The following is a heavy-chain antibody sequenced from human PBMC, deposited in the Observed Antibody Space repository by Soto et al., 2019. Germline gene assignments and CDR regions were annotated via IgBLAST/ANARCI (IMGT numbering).Heavy chain of an antibody. CDR3: ARIEYSSFSTLRWFDP. Sequence: VASVKVSCKASGGTFSSYAISWVRQAPGQGLEWMGGIIPISGTANYAQKFQGRVTITADESTSTAYMELSSLRSEDTAVYYCARIEYSSFSTLRWFDPWGQGTLVTVSS. CDR1: GGTFSSYA. V-gene: IGHV1-69*13. J-gene: IGHJ5*02. D-gene: IGHD6-6*01. CDR2: IIPISGTA.